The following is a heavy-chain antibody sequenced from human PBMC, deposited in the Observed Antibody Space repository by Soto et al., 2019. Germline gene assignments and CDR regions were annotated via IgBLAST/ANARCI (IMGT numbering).Heavy chain of an antibody. CDR1: GGTFSSYA. CDR3: ATTYYGSGSYYSLGSYYFDY. D-gene: IGHD3-10*01. Sequence: QVQLVQSGAEVKKPGSSVKVSCKASGGTFSSYAISWLRQAPGQGLEWMGGIIPIFGTANYAQKFQGRVTIAADESTSTAYMELSRLRSEDTAVYYCATTYYGSGSYYSLGSYYFDYWGQGTLVTVSS. V-gene: IGHV1-69*01. J-gene: IGHJ4*02. CDR2: IIPIFGTA.